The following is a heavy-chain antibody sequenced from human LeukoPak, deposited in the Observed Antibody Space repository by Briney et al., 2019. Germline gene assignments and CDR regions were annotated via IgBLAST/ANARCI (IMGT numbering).Heavy chain of an antibody. J-gene: IGHJ4*01. D-gene: IGHD4-17*01. CDR3: VKVYPTLTTSSVLGN. CDR1: GFIFSNYA. CDR2: ISYDGKLQ. Sequence: GGSLRLSCEASGFIFSNYAIHWVRQAPGKGLEWVAAISYDGKLQHYVDPVKGRFTVSRDNSRNTVYLQIDTLRNEDSAVYYCVKVYPTLTTSSVLGNWGQGTLVTVSS. V-gene: IGHV3-30*18.